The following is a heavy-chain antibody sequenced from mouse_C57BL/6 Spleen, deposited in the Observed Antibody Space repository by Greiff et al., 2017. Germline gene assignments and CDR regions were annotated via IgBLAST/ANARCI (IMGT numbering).Heavy chain of an antibody. J-gene: IGHJ3*01. CDR3: TRDWAGGWFAY. V-gene: IGHV5-9-1*02. CDR1: GFTFSSYA. Sequence: EVKLVESGEGLVKPGGSLKLSCAASGFTFSSYAMSWVRQTPEKRLEWVAYISSGGDYIYYADTVKGRFTISRDNARNTLYLQMSSLKSEDTAMYYCTRDWAGGWFAYWGQGTLVTVSA. CDR2: ISSGGDYI.